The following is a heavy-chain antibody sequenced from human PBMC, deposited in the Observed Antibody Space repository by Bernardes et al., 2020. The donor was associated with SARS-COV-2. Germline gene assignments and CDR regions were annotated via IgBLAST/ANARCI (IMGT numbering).Heavy chain of an antibody. CDR3: ARDSIAAAGYYYYYGMDV. Sequence: GGSLRLSCAASGFTFSSYGMHWVRQAPGKGLEWVANIKQDGSEKYYVDSVKGRFTISRDNAKNSLYLQMNSLRAEDTAVYYCARDSIAAAGYYYYYGMDVWGQGTTVTVSS. V-gene: IGHV3-7*01. CDR2: IKQDGSEK. D-gene: IGHD6-13*01. CDR1: GFTFSSYG. J-gene: IGHJ6*02.